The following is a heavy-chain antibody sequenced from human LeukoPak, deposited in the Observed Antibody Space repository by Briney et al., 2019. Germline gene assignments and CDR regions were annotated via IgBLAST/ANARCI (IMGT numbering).Heavy chain of an antibody. Sequence: SVKVSCKASGGTFSSYAISWVRQAPGQGLEWMGGIIPIFGTANYTQKFQGRGTITADESTSTAYMELSSLRSEDTAVYYCARDRFRGYSYGLDWGQGTLVTVSS. J-gene: IGHJ4*02. CDR1: GGTFSSYA. CDR2: IIPIFGTA. V-gene: IGHV1-69*13. CDR3: ARDRFRGYSYGLD. D-gene: IGHD5-18*01.